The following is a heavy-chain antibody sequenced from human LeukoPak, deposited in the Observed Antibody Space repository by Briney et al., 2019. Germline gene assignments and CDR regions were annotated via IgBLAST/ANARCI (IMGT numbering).Heavy chain of an antibody. CDR1: EFPFSSYW. CDR3: TRVGYIDEGIDY. D-gene: IGHD5-24*01. Sequence: GGSLRLSCVASEFPFSSYWMTWVRQAPGKGLEWVANIKQDGSKKSYVDSVKGRFTISRDNAKNSLYLQMNSLRAEDTAIYYCTRVGYIDEGIDYWGQGTLVTVSS. V-gene: IGHV3-7*04. CDR2: IKQDGSKK. J-gene: IGHJ4*02.